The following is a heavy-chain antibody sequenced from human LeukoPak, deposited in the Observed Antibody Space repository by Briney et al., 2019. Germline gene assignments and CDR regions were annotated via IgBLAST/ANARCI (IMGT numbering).Heavy chain of an antibody. J-gene: IGHJ4*02. V-gene: IGHV1-8*01. CDR2: MNPNSGNT. CDR1: GYTFTSYD. D-gene: IGHD1-26*01. Sequence: GASVTVSCKASGYTFTSYDINWVRQATGQGLEWMGWMNPNSGNTGYAQKFQGRVTMTRNTSISTAYMELSSLRSEDTAVYYCARNLRGGSYSDFDYWGQGTLVTVSS. CDR3: ARNLRGGSYSDFDY.